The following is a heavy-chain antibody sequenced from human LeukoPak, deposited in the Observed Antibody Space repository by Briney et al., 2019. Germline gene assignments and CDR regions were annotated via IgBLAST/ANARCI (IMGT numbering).Heavy chain of an antibody. CDR3: ARAGGSVGWYGTIDS. CDR2: IYTSGST. V-gene: IGHV4-61*09. Sequence: PSETLSLTCTVSGGSISRGSYYWSWIRQPAGKGLEWIGHIYTSGSTSYNPSLQSRVTISVDTSNHEFSLKLTSVTAADTAVYYCARAGGSVGWYGTIDSWGQGTLVTVSS. D-gene: IGHD6-19*01. CDR1: GGSISRGSYY. J-gene: IGHJ4*02.